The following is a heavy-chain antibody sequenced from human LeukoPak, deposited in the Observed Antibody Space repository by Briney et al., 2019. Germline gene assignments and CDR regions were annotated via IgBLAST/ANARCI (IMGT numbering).Heavy chain of an antibody. CDR2: VTANGGGT. D-gene: IGHD5-24*01. V-gene: IGHV3-43*02. CDR3: ARRVWLATSDAFDI. CDR1: GFTFDDYA. Sequence: HPGGSLRLSCAASGFTFDDYAMHWVRQAPGKGPEWVSYVTANGGGTYYADSVKGRFVISRDNSKNSLYLQMNILRPEDTAMYYCARRVWLATSDAFDIWGQGTMVTVSS. J-gene: IGHJ3*02.